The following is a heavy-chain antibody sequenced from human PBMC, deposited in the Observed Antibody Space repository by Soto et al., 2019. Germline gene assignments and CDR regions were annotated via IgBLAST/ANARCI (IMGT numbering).Heavy chain of an antibody. V-gene: IGHV3-23*01. CDR2: ISGSGGST. CDR1: GFPFDDYG. J-gene: IGHJ4*02. CDR3: AKDMGGITIFGAVIGPIDY. D-gene: IGHD3-3*01. Sequence: PGGSLRLSCAAFGFPFDDYGMTWVRQAPGKGLEWVSAISGSGGSTYYADSVKGRFTISRDNSKNTLYLQMNSLRAEDTAVYYCAKDMGGITIFGAVIGPIDYWGQGTLVTVSS.